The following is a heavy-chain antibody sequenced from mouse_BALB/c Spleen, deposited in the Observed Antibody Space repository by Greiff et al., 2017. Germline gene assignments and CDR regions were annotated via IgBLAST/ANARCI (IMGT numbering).Heavy chain of an antibody. V-gene: IGHV1-80*01. Sequence: QVQLKQSGAELVRPGSSVKISCKASGYAFSSYWMNWVKQRPGQGLEWIGQIYPGDGDTNYNGKFKGKATLTADKSSSTAYMQLSSLTSEDSAVYFCARGGDYEYYFDYWGQGTTLTVSS. CDR1: GYAFSSYW. CDR3: ARGGDYEYYFDY. J-gene: IGHJ2*01. D-gene: IGHD2-4*01. CDR2: IYPGDGDT.